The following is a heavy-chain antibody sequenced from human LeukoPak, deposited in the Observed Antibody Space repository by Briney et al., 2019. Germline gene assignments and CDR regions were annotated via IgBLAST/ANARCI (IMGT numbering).Heavy chain of an antibody. D-gene: IGHD2-2*01. CDR3: AGGVRGGYYFDY. CDR1: GGSISSYY. Sequence: SETLSLTCTVSGGSISSYYWSWIRQPPGKGLEWIWYIYYSGSTNYNPSLKSRVTISVDTSKNQFSLKLSSVTAADTAVYYCAGGVRGGYYFDYWGQGTLVTVSS. J-gene: IGHJ4*02. V-gene: IGHV4-59*01. CDR2: IYYSGST.